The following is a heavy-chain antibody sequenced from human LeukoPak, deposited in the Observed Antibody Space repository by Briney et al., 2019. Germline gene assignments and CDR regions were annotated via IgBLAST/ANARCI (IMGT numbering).Heavy chain of an antibody. CDR1: ELTVRSNY. J-gene: IGHJ4*02. V-gene: IGHV3-53*01. Sequence: GGSLRLSCAASELTVRSNYMGWVRQAPGKGLEWVSVIHSGGNTYYADSVKGRFTISRDNSRNTMDLQMNSLRAGDTAVYYCARCDSSRWNGIDYWGQGTLVTVSS. CDR3: ARCDSSRWNGIDY. D-gene: IGHD6-13*01. CDR2: IHSGGNT.